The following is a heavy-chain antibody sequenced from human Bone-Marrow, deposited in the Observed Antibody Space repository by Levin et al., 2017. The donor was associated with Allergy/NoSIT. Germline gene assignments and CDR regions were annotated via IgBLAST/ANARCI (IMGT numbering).Heavy chain of an antibody. CDR2: ISSSSSYI. CDR1: GFTFSSYS. J-gene: IGHJ4*02. CDR3: ARNGWGSRKYYFDY. D-gene: IGHD3-10*01. Sequence: GGSLRLSCAASGFTFSSYSMNWVRQAPGKGLEWVSSISSSSSYIYYADSVKGRFTISRDNAKNSLYLQMNSLRAEDTAVYYCARNGWGSRKYYFDYWGQGTLVTVSS. V-gene: IGHV3-21*01.